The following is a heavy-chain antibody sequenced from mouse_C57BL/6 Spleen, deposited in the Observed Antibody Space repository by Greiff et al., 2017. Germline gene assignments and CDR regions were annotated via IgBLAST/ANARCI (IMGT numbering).Heavy chain of an antibody. CDR3: ARGWLLPYYYAMDY. Sequence: QVHVKQPGAELVRPGSSVKLSCEASGYTFTSYWMHWVKQRPIQGLEWIGNIDPSDSETHYNQKFKDKATLTVDKSSSTAYMQLSSLTSEDSAVYYCARGWLLPYYYAMDYWGQGTSVTVSS. CDR2: IDPSDSET. J-gene: IGHJ4*01. V-gene: IGHV1-52*01. CDR1: GYTFTSYW. D-gene: IGHD2-3*01.